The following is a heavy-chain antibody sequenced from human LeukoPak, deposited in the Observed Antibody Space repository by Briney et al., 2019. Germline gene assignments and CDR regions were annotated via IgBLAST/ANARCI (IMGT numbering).Heavy chain of an antibody. CDR2: IYHSGST. CDR3: ARRRRITMVRGVTAPYYFDY. V-gene: IGHV4-39*01. CDR1: GGSISSSSYY. J-gene: IGHJ4*02. D-gene: IGHD3-10*01. Sequence: SETLSLTCTVSGGSISSSSYYWGWIRQPPGKGLEWIGSIYHSGSTYYNPSLKSRVTISVDTSKNQFSLKLSSVTAADTAVYYCARRRRITMVRGVTAPYYFDYWGQGTLVTVSS.